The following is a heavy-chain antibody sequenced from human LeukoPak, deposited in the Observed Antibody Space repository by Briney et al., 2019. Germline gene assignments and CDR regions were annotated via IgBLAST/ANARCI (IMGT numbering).Heavy chain of an antibody. V-gene: IGHV3-48*03. CDR3: AREYGGSGFDY. Sequence: GGSLRLSCAASGFTFSSYEMNWVRQAPGKGLEWVSYISSSGSTIYYADSVKGRFTISRDNAKNSLYLQMNSLRAEDTAVYYCAREYGGSGFDYWGQGTLVTVSS. CDR2: ISSSGSTI. D-gene: IGHD3-16*01. J-gene: IGHJ4*02. CDR1: GFTFSSYE.